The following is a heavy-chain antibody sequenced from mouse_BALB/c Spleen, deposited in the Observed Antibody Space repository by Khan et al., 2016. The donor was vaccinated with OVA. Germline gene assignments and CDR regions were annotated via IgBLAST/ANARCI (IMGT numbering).Heavy chain of an antibody. CDR2: INYSGNT. D-gene: IGHD2-4*01. CDR3: ARKDYYDYDPFPY. Sequence: DVQLQESGPGLVKPSQSLSLTCTVTGYSITSEYAWNWIRQFPGNKLEWMGYINYSGNTRFNPSLKSRTSITRDTSKNQFFLQLISVTSEDTATYYCARKDYYDYDPFPYWGQGTLVTVSA. V-gene: IGHV3-2*02. CDR1: GYSITSEYA. J-gene: IGHJ3*01.